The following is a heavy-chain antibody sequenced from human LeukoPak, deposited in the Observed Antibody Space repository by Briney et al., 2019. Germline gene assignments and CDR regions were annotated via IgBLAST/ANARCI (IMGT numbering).Heavy chain of an antibody. V-gene: IGHV4-59*01. CDR1: GGSISSYY. CDR3: ARVDPDSSSTLEVFDY. D-gene: IGHD6-6*01. CDR2: IYYSGST. Sequence: SETLSLTCTVSGGSISSYYWSWIRQPPGKGLEWIGYIYYSGSTNYNPSLKSRVTISVDTSKNQFSLKLSSVTAADTAVYYCARVDPDSSSTLEVFDYWGQGTLVTVPS. J-gene: IGHJ4*02.